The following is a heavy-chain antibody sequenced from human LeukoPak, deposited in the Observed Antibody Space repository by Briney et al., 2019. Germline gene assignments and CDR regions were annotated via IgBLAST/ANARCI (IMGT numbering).Heavy chain of an antibody. J-gene: IGHJ4*02. Sequence: GGSLRLSCAGSGFTFSSYAVSWVRQAPGKGLEWVSSISGSGGATYYADSVKGRFTISRDNSKNTLYLQMNSLRAEDTAVYYCAKERDTAMVTIDYWGQGTLVTVSS. CDR2: ISGSGGAT. V-gene: IGHV3-23*01. CDR3: AKERDTAMVTIDY. D-gene: IGHD5-18*01. CDR1: GFTFSSYA.